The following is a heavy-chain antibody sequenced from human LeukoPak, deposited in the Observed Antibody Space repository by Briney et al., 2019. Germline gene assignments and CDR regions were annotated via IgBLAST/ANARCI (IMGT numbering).Heavy chain of an antibody. CDR1: GGSFSGYY. D-gene: IGHD5-12*01. Sequence: PSETLSLTCAVYGGSFSGYYWSWIRQPPGKGLEWIGEINHSGSTNYNPSLKSRVTISVDTSKNQFSLKLSSVTAADPAVYYCARQIRWLRYWFDPWGQGTLVTVSS. J-gene: IGHJ5*02. CDR2: INHSGST. V-gene: IGHV4-34*01. CDR3: ARQIRWLRYWFDP.